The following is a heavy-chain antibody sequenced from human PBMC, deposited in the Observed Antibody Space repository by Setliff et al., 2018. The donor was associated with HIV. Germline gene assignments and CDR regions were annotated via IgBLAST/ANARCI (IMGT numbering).Heavy chain of an antibody. J-gene: IGHJ4*02. V-gene: IGHV4-61*02. CDR1: RGSISSGTYY. D-gene: IGHD2-2*03. Sequence: SETLSLTCAVSRGSISSGTYYWTWIRPPPGKGLEGIGSIFSDGAPYYNPSLKSRVIISVDTSRSQFSLTLKSVTAADSAIYFCVAGPGGPVGRDPPNGYWGQGTLVTVSS. CDR2: IFSDGAP. CDR3: VAGPGGPVGRDPPNGY.